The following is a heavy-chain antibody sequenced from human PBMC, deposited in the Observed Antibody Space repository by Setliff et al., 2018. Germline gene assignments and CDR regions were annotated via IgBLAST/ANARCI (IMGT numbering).Heavy chain of an antibody. CDR3: ARDTRDSSGYYLSLDS. J-gene: IGHJ4*02. CDR2: VIPLLETT. Sequence: ASVKVSCKTSGYTFAAYGITWVRQAPGQGLEWMGGVIPLLETTKYAQKFQGRVTITADKSTSTGYMELSSLRSEDTAMYYCARDTRDSSGYYLSLDSWGQGSLVTVSS. CDR1: GYTFAAYG. D-gene: IGHD3-22*01. V-gene: IGHV1-69*06.